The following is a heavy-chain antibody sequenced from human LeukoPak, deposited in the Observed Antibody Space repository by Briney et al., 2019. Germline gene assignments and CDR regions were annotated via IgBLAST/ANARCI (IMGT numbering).Heavy chain of an antibody. J-gene: IGHJ5*02. Sequence: PSETLSLTCTVSGGSIRSYYWSWIRQPAGGGLQWIGRIYASGSTTYNPTLKNRVTMSLDTSKTQFSLRLTSVTAADTAVYYCARDSGTTGEVKFDPWGQGTLVTVSS. CDR2: IYASGST. D-gene: IGHD3-10*01. V-gene: IGHV4-4*07. CDR1: GGSIRSYY. CDR3: ARDSGTTGEVKFDP.